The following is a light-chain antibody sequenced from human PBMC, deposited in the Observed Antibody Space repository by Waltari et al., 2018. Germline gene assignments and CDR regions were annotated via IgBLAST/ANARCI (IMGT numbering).Light chain of an antibody. CDR2: NAS. Sequence: EVVVTQSPATLSLSPGERVSLSCRASQNVTNNFAWFQQRPCQAPRLLIYNASTRATDIPARFSGSGSGTEFTLTINSLQPEDLAIYYCQVRTNWLWTFGQGTKV. J-gene: IGKJ1*01. V-gene: IGKV3-15*01. CDR3: QVRTNWLWT. CDR1: QNVTNN.